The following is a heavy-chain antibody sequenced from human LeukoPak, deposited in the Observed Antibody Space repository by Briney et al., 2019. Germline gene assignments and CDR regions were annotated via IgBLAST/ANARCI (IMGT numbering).Heavy chain of an antibody. CDR3: ASGLLGCRGGSCYPTDY. CDR2: ISGSGGST. Sequence: GGSLRLSCAASGFTFSSYAMSWVRQAPGKGLEWVSAISGSGGSTYYADSVKGRFTISRDNSKNTLYLQMNSLRPEDTALYYCASGLLGCRGGSCYPTDYWGQGTLVIVSS. J-gene: IGHJ4*02. D-gene: IGHD2-15*01. V-gene: IGHV3-23*01. CDR1: GFTFSSYA.